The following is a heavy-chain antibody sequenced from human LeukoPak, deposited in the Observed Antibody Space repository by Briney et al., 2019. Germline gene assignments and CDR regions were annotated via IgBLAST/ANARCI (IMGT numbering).Heavy chain of an antibody. CDR1: GFTFSGYW. CDR3: ASGKSFNSGWYRVDF. Sequence: PGGSLRLSCAASGFTFSGYWMHWVRQAPGKGLVWVSRIDSDGSSTGYADFVTGRLTISRDNAKNTLYLQVNSLTAEDTAVYYWASGKSFNSGWYRVDFWGKGPW. CDR2: IDSDGSST. J-gene: IGHJ4*03. V-gene: IGHV3-74*01. D-gene: IGHD6-19*01.